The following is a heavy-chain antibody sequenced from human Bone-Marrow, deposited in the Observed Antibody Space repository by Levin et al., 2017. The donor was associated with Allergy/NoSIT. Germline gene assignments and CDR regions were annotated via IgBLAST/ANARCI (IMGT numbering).Heavy chain of an antibody. CDR1: GYNFNTNW. Sequence: GESLKISCQGSGYNFNTNWIGWVRQMPGKGLEWMGIIYPGDSDLRYSPSFQGHVTISVDKSTNTAYLQWTSLKASDTAIYYCARRASHTALVYYYDYWGQGTLVSVSS. CDR2: IYPGDSDL. J-gene: IGHJ4*02. V-gene: IGHV5-51*01. D-gene: IGHD5-18*01. CDR3: ARRASHTALVYYYDY.